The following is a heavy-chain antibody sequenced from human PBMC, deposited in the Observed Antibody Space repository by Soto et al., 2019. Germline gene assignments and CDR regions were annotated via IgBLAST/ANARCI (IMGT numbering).Heavy chain of an antibody. CDR2: INAGNGNT. CDR3: ARDITMVRGFFDY. V-gene: IGHV1-3*01. CDR1: GYTFTSYA. D-gene: IGHD3-10*01. J-gene: IGHJ4*02. Sequence: ASVKVSCKASGYTFTSYAMHWVRQAPGQRLEWMGWINAGNGNTKYSQKFQGRVTITRDTSASTAYMELSSLRSEDTAVYYCARDITMVRGFFDYWGQGTLVTVSS.